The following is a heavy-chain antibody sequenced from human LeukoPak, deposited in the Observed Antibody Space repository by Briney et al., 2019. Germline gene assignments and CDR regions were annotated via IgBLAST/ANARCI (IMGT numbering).Heavy chain of an antibody. J-gene: IGHJ4*02. V-gene: IGHV3-11*01. CDR3: ARDRRFVYIGYRIFDY. CDR2: ISSSGSTI. D-gene: IGHD5-12*01. Sequence: GGSLRLSCAASGFTFSDDYMSWIRQAPGKGLEWVSYISSSGSTIYYADSVKGRFTISRDNAKNSLYLQMNSLRAEDTAVYYSARDRRFVYIGYRIFDYWGQGTLVTVSS. CDR1: GFTFSDDY.